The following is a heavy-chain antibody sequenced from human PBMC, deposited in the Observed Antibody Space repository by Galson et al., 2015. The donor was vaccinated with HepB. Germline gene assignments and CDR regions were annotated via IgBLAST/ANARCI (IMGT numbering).Heavy chain of an antibody. Sequence: SLRLSCAASGFTFSSYAMHWVRQAPGKGLEWVAVISYDGSNKYYADSVKGRFTISRDNSKNTLYLQMNSLRAEDTAVYYCAREGTKWELPNFDYWGQGTLVTVSS. CDR3: AREGTKWELPNFDY. CDR2: ISYDGSNK. J-gene: IGHJ4*02. CDR1: GFTFSSYA. V-gene: IGHV3-30-3*01. D-gene: IGHD1-26*01.